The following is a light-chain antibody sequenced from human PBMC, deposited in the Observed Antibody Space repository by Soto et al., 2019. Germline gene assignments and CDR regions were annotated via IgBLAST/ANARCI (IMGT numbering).Light chain of an antibody. Sequence: DIQMTQSPSSLSASVGDRVTITCRASQSISSYLNWYQQKPGKAPELLIYAASSLQSGVPSRFSGSVSGTEFTPTISSLQPEDFATYSCQQSYSTPRTVGQGTKVDIK. CDR3: QQSYSTPRT. V-gene: IGKV1-39*01. J-gene: IGKJ1*01. CDR2: AAS. CDR1: QSISSY.